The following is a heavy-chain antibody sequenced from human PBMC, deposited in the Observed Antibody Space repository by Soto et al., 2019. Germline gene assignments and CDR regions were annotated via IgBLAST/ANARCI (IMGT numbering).Heavy chain of an antibody. D-gene: IGHD2-15*01. CDR1: GFSFSNVW. CDR3: ATYATQTFCDGGPCSSVQTKTHAS. V-gene: IGHV3-15*01. CDR2: IKSKSVGGTT. J-gene: IGHJ4*02. Sequence: EVQLVESGGGLVKPGGSLTLSCSASGFSFSNVWMSWVRQAPGKGLEWVGHIKSKSVGGTTDYTAPVKGRFTISRYDSMNTLFPHMNRLKTEDTAVYFCATYATQTFCDGGPCSSVQTKTHASWVQGILVTVSS.